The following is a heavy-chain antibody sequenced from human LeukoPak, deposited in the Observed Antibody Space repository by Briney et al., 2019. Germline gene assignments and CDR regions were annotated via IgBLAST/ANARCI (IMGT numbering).Heavy chain of an antibody. CDR1: GGSISSGGYY. J-gene: IGHJ4*02. V-gene: IGHV4-31*03. Sequence: SETLSLTCTVSGGSISSGGYYWSWIRQHPGKGLEWIGYIYYSGSTYYNPSLKSRVTISVDTSKNQFSLKLSSVTAADTAVYYCGSGSLPGGGRYYFGYWGQGTLVTVSS. CDR3: GSGSLPGGGRYYFGY. CDR2: IYYSGST. D-gene: IGHD3-10*01.